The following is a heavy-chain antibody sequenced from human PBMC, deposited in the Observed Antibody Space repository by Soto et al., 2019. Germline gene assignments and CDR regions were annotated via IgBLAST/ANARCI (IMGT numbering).Heavy chain of an antibody. V-gene: IGHV3-11*06. CDR1: GFTFSYYY. J-gene: IGHJ4*02. D-gene: IGHD3-9*01. Sequence: GGSLRLSCAASGFTFSYYYMSWIRQAPGKGLEWVSYISSSSSYTNYADSVKGRFTISRDNAKNSLYLQMNSLRAEDTAVYYCARVDILTGYFDYWGQGTLVTVSS. CDR2: ISSSSSYT. CDR3: ARVDILTGYFDY.